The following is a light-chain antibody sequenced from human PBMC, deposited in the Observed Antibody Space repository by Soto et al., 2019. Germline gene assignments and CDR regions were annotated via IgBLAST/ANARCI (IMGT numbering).Light chain of an antibody. CDR2: AAS. CDR1: QGINDY. CDR3: QQFHASALT. V-gene: IGKV1-9*01. J-gene: IGKJ4*01. Sequence: DIQLTQSPSFLSASVGDRVTITCRASQGINDYLAWYQQKPGKAPKLLIYAASTLQSEVPSRFSGSASGTEFTLTISTLQPEDFATYSCQQFHASALTYVGGTKVEVK.